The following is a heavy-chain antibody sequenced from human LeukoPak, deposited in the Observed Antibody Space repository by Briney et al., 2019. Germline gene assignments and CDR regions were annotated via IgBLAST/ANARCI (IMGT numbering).Heavy chain of an antibody. J-gene: IGHJ5*02. CDR2: IYHSGST. CDR1: GGSISSGGYS. V-gene: IGHV4-30-2*01. CDR3: ARGPSRWFDP. Sequence: SQTLSLTCAVSGGSISSGGYSWSWIRQPPGKGLEWIGYIYHSGSTYYNPPLKSRVTISVDRSKNQFSLKLSSVTAADTAVYYCARGPSRWFDPWGQGTLVTVSS.